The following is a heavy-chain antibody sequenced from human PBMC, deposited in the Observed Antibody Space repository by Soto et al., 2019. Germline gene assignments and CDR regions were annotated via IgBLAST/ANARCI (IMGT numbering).Heavy chain of an antibody. J-gene: IGHJ4*02. CDR2: ISGSGGST. CDR1: GFTVSSYA. V-gene: IGHV3-23*01. D-gene: IGHD6-13*01. CDR3: AKVAYSRYGPMGY. Sequence: GSLRRYCAASGFTVSSYAMSWVRQAPGKGLEWVSAISGSGGSTYYADSVKGRFTISRDNYKNTLYLQMNSLRAEDTAVYYCAKVAYSRYGPMGYWGQGTLVTVSS.